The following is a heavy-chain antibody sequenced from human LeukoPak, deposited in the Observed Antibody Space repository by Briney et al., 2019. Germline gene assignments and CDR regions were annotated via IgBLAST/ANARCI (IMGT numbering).Heavy chain of an antibody. CDR1: GFTFSYYS. V-gene: IGHV3-21*01. Sequence: GGSLRLSCAASGFTFSYYSMNWVRQTPGKGLEWVSSISSRSSHIDYADSMKGRFTIYRDDAKNSLYLQMNRLRAEDTPVYYSARDQGFHFQHMDVWGERAAGIVSS. J-gene: IGHJ6*01. CDR3: ARDQGFHFQHMDV. CDR2: ISSRSSHI. D-gene: IGHD2-15*01.